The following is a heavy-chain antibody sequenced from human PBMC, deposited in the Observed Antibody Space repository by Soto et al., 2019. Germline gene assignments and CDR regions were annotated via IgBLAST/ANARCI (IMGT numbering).Heavy chain of an antibody. Sequence: SETLSLTCTFSGCSISSYYWSWIRQPPGKGLEWIGYIYYSGSTNYNPSLKSRVTISVDTSKNQFSLKLSSVTAADTAVYYCARHGPDYGDYDYYFDYWGQGTLVTVSS. J-gene: IGHJ4*02. CDR1: GCSISSYY. V-gene: IGHV4-59*08. CDR2: IYYSGST. CDR3: ARHGPDYGDYDYYFDY. D-gene: IGHD4-17*01.